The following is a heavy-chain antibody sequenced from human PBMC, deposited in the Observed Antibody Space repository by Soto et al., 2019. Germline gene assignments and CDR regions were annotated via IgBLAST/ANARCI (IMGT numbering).Heavy chain of an antibody. CDR2: IVVGSGST. CDR1: GLTFSSSA. J-gene: IGHJ4*02. D-gene: IGHD5-12*01. V-gene: IGHV1-58*01. Sequence: ASVKVSCKASGLTFSSSAVQWVRQARGQRLEWIGWIVVGSGSTKYAEKFQERVTITRDMSTSTAYMELSSLRSEDTAVYYCAAPPNRDAYNYGYWGQGTLVTVSS. CDR3: AAPPNRDAYNYGY.